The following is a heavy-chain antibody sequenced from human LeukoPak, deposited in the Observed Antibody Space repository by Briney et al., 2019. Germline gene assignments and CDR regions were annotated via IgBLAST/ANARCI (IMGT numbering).Heavy chain of an antibody. V-gene: IGHV3-21*01. D-gene: IGHD6-6*01. CDR3: ARSIAARPPLPFDY. J-gene: IGHJ4*02. CDR2: ISSSSSYI. Sequence: GGSLRLSCAASGFTLSSYSMNWVRQAPGKGLEWVSSISSSSSYIYYADSVKGRFTISRDNAKNSLYLQMNSLRAEDTAVYYCARSIAARPPLPFDYWGQGTLVTVSS. CDR1: GFTLSSYS.